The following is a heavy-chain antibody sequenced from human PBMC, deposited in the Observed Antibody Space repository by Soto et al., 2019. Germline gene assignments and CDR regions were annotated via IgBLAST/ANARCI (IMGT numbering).Heavy chain of an antibody. D-gene: IGHD2-21*01. CDR2: ISSSGSST. CDR3: ARRDCGSGPNCELGAPAFAY. J-gene: IGHJ4*02. CDR1: GFTFDNYD. V-gene: IGHV3-23*01. Sequence: PGGSLRLSCAASGFTFDNYDFSWVRQAPGKGLEWVSAISSSGSSTYYADSVKGRFTISRDNPKNTLYLQMSSLSAADTAVYFCARRDCGSGPNCELGAPAFAYWGQGNLVTVSS.